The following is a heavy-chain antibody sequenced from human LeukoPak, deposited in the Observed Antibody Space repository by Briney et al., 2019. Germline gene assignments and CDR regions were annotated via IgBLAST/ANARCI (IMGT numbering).Heavy chain of an antibody. D-gene: IGHD6-19*01. CDR1: GGSISSYY. CDR3: ARGRLSSGWYFSY. Sequence: TSETLSLTCTVSGGSISSYYWSWLRQPPGKGLEWIGEINHSGSTNYNPSLKSRVTISVDTSKNQFSLKLSSVTAADTAVYYCARGRLSSGWYFSYWGQGTLVTVSS. V-gene: IGHV4-34*01. CDR2: INHSGST. J-gene: IGHJ4*02.